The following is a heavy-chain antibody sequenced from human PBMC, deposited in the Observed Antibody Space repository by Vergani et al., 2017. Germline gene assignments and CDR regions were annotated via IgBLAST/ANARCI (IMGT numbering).Heavy chain of an antibody. V-gene: IGHV3-74*01. CDR3: ARDGWELLDYFYYMDV. CDR2: INSDGDST. CDR1: GFTFSNYW. Sequence: VQLVESGGGLVQPGGSLRLSCTASGFTFSNYWMQWVRQAPGKGLMWVSRINSDGDSTSYADSVKGRFTISRDNAKNTLYLQMDSLRAEDTAVYYCARDGWELLDYFYYMDVWDKGTTVSVSS. D-gene: IGHD1-26*01. J-gene: IGHJ6*03.